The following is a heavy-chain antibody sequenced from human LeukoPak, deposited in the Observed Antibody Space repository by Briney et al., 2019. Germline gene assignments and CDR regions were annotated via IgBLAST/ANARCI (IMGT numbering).Heavy chain of an antibody. J-gene: IGHJ4*02. CDR1: GFTFDDYA. D-gene: IGHD2-2*01. V-gene: IGHV3-9*03. CDR2: ISWNSGTL. Sequence: GRSPRLSCAASGFTFDDYAMHWVRQAPGKGLEWVSSISWNSGTLGYADSVKGRFTISRDNAKNSLYLQMNSLRAEDMAFYYCAKAGCSSTSCYANYWGQGTLVTVSS. CDR3: AKAGCSSTSCYANY.